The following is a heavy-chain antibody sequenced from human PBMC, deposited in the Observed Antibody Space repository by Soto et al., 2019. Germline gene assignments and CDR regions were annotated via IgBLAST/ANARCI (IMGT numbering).Heavy chain of an antibody. Sequence: EVQLLESGGGLVQPGGSLRLSCAASGFTFSSYAMSWVRQAPGKGLEWVSAISGSGGSTYYADSVKGRFTISRDNSKNTLYLQMNSLRAEDTAVYYCAKDFAQYYYDSSGYYSYLDYWGQGTLVTVSS. V-gene: IGHV3-23*01. CDR2: ISGSGGST. CDR1: GFTFSSYA. J-gene: IGHJ4*02. D-gene: IGHD3-22*01. CDR3: AKDFAQYYYDSSGYYSYLDY.